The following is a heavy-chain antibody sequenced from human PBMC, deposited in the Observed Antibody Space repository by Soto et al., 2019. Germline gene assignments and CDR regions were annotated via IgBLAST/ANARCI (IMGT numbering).Heavy chain of an antibody. CDR3: ARSAAYCSGGSCYQIRYGMDV. J-gene: IGHJ6*02. CDR1: GGTFSSYA. CDR2: IIPIFGTA. Sequence: QVQLVQSGAEVKKPGSSVKVSCKASGGTFSSYAISWVRQAPGQGLEWMGGIIPIFGTANYAQKFQGRVTITADESTSPAYMELSSLRSEDTAVYYCARSAAYCSGGSCYQIRYGMDVWGQGTTVTVSS. V-gene: IGHV1-69*01. D-gene: IGHD2-15*01.